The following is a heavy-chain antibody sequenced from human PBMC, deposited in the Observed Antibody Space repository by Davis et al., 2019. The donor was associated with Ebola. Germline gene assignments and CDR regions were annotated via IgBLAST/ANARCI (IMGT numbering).Heavy chain of an antibody. CDR1: GGSISSGAYY. V-gene: IGHV4-39*02. D-gene: IGHD3-10*01. CDR2: ISYSGST. Sequence: GSLRLSCSVSGGSISSGAYYGGWIRQPPGRGLEWIGSISYSGSTYYNPSLKSRVTISVDTSKNQFSLKLSSVTAADTAVYYCARDLITMVRGVLDYWGQGTLVTVSS. CDR3: ARDLITMVRGVLDY. J-gene: IGHJ4*02.